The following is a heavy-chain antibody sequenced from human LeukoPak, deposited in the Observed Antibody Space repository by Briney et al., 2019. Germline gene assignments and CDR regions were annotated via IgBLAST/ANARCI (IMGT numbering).Heavy chain of an antibody. Sequence: SVTVSCKASGGIFSSYAISWVRPAPGQGLEWMGGIIPIFGTANYAQKFQGRVTITADESTSTAYMELSSLRSEDTAVYYCAREQADCSGGSCYGVLDYWGQGTLVTVSS. CDR1: GGIFSSYA. V-gene: IGHV1-69*13. D-gene: IGHD2-15*01. CDR3: AREQADCSGGSCYGVLDY. CDR2: IIPIFGTA. J-gene: IGHJ4*02.